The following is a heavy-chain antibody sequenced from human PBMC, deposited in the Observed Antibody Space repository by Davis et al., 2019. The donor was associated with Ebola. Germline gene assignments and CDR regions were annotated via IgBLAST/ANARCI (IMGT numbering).Heavy chain of an antibody. CDR2: ISWDGGST. CDR1: GFPFDDYA. J-gene: IGHJ4*02. V-gene: IGHV3-9*01. D-gene: IGHD3-22*01. Sequence: SLKISCAASGFPFDDYAMHWVRQVPGKGLEWVSGISWDGGSTAYADSVKGRFTISRDNAKNTLYLQMNSLRAEDTAVYYCAREIYDYYDSGGFDYWGQGTLVTVSS. CDR3: AREIYDYYDSGGFDY.